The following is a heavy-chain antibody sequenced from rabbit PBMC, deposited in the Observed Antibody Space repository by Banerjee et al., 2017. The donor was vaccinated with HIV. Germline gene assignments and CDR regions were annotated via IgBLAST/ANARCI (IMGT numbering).Heavy chain of an antibody. J-gene: IGHJ4*01. V-gene: IGHV1S45*01. CDR3: ARPLATMTMALYL. CDR2: IYAGGIYST. Sequence: QEQLVESGGDLVKPGASLTLTCTASGFSFSNGYVMCWVRPAPGKGLEWIAWIYAGGIYSTDSASWAKGRFTISSHNAQNTLYLQLNSLTAADTATYFCARPLATMTMALYLWGQGTLVTVS. D-gene: IGHD2-1*01. CDR1: GFSFSNGYV.